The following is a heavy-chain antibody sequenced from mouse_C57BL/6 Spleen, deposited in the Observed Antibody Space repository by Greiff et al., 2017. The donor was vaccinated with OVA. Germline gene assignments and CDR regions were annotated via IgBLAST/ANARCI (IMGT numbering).Heavy chain of an antibody. Sequence: QVQLQQPGAELVMPGASVKLSCKASGYTFTSSWMHWVKQRPGQGLEWIGEIDPSDSNTKYNPKFTGQATLTVDKSSSTAYMQLSSLTSEDSAVYYCARYGYYGSRPAWIAYWGQGTLVTVSS. CDR1: GYTFTSSW. V-gene: IGHV1-69*01. CDR2: IDPSDSNT. D-gene: IGHD1-1*01. J-gene: IGHJ4*01. CDR3: ARYGYYGSRPAWIAY.